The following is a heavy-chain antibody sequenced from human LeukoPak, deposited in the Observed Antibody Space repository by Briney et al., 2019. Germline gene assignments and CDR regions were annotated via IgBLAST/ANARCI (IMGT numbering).Heavy chain of an antibody. J-gene: IGHJ6*02. Sequence: SETLSLTCTVSGGSISSYYWSWIRQPPGKGLEWIGEIYQSGSTTYNASLKSRVTISVDKSKNQFSLKLSSVTAADTAVYYCARISGWSYGMDVWGQGTTVTVSS. CDR3: ARISGWSYGMDV. V-gene: IGHV4-59*12. CDR2: IYQSGST. D-gene: IGHD6-19*01. CDR1: GGSISSYY.